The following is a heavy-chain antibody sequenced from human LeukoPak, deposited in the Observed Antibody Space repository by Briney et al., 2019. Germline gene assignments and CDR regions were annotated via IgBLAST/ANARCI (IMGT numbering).Heavy chain of an antibody. D-gene: IGHD1-26*01. Sequence: GGSLRLSCSASGFTFSSYAIHWVRQAPGKGLEYVSAISSNGGSTYYANSVKGRFTISRDNSKNTLYLQMGSLRAEDMAVYYCARDGSGSYQYYFDYWGQGTLVTVSS. CDR2: ISSNGGST. V-gene: IGHV3-64*01. CDR1: GFTFSSYA. CDR3: ARDGSGSYQYYFDY. J-gene: IGHJ4*02.